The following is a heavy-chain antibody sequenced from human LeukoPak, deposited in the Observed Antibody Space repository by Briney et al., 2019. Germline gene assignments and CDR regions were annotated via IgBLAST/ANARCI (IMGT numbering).Heavy chain of an antibody. J-gene: IGHJ4*02. Sequence: SGETLSLTCAVSGVSFNDYYWSWVRQTPGKGLEWIGEINHSGYTNDSPSLKSRVTLSIDTSRKQFSLNLRSVTVADTGIYYCTRMTTGHDYWGQGTLVTVSS. CDR2: INHSGYT. V-gene: IGHV4-34*01. D-gene: IGHD4-17*01. CDR3: TRMTTGHDY. CDR1: GVSFNDYY.